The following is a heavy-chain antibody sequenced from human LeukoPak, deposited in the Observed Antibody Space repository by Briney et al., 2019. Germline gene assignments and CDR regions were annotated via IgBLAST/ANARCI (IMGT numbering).Heavy chain of an antibody. D-gene: IGHD5-12*01. Sequence: PSETLSLTCTVSGGSISSSSYYWGWIRQPPGKGLEWIGSIYYSGSTYYNPSLKSRVTISVDTSKNQFSLKLSSVTAADTAVYYCAREGLPHTAHGAFDIWGQGTMVTVSS. CDR2: IYYSGST. J-gene: IGHJ3*02. V-gene: IGHV4-39*07. CDR1: GGSISSSSYY. CDR3: AREGLPHTAHGAFDI.